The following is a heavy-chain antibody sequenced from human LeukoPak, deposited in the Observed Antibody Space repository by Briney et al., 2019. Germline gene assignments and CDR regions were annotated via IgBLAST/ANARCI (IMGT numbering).Heavy chain of an antibody. V-gene: IGHV1-8*01. D-gene: IGHD3-3*01. J-gene: IGHJ6*02. CDR1: GYTFTSYD. CDR3: ARVHRDYDFWSGYSYYYYGMDV. CDR2: MNPNSGNT. Sequence: ASVKVSCTASGYTFTSYDINWVRQATGQGLEWMGWMNPNSGNTGYAQKFQGRVTMTRNTSISTAYMELSSLRSEDTAVYYCARVHRDYDFWSGYSYYYYGMDVWGQGTTVTVSS.